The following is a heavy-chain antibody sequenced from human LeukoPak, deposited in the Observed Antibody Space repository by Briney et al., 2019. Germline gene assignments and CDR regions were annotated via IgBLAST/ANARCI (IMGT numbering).Heavy chain of an antibody. J-gene: IGHJ4*02. D-gene: IGHD3-10*01. CDR2: LLYDVANK. CDR1: GFTFSNYG. V-gene: IGHV3-33*01. Sequence: GGPLRLSCAASGFTFSNYGMHWVRQAPGKGLEWVALLLYDVANKNYADSWKGRFTISSANSKNTVYLQMTRLRAEHTALYYCARDPSGSWHDVGPFDSWGQGTLVSVCS. CDR3: ARDPSGSWHDVGPFDS.